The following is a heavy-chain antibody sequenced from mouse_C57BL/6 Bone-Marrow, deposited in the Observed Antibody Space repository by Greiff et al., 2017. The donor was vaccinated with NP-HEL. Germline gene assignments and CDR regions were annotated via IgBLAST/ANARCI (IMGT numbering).Heavy chain of an antibody. CDR2: IDPSDSYT. CDR1: GYTFTSYW. V-gene: IGHV1-69*01. CDR3: ARSLRGTHFDY. Sequence: QVQLKQPGAELVMPGASVKLSCKASGYTFTSYWMHWVKQRPGQGLEWIGEIDPSDSYTNYNQKFKGKSTLTVDKSSSTAYMQLSSLTSEDSAVYYCARSLRGTHFDYWGQGTTLTVSS. J-gene: IGHJ2*01. D-gene: IGHD2-14*01.